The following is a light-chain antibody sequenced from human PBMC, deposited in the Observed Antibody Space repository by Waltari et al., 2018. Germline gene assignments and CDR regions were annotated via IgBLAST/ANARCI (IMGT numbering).Light chain of an antibody. CDR3: QQYGTSPGT. Sequence: EIVLTQSPGTLSLSPGEGATLSCRASQSVSNNNLAWYQHTPGQAPRLLIYGASSRPTGIPDRFSASGSGTDFTPTISRLEPGDFAMYYCQQYGTSPGTFGQGTKVEIK. V-gene: IGKV3-20*01. J-gene: IGKJ1*01. CDR1: QSVSNNN. CDR2: GAS.